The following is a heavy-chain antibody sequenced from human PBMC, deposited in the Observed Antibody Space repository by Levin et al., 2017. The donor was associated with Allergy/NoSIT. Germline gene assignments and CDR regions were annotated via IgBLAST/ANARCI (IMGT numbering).Heavy chain of an antibody. CDR2: ISHDGNNK. CDR1: GFNFSNNA. D-gene: IGHD2-2*02. Sequence: GGSLRLSCAASGFNFSNNAMHWVRQAPGKGLEWVADISHDGNNKNYPDSLRGRFSISRDNSKNTLYLQLNSLRPEDTAVYYCAKRGGEVPAAISAFDVWGHGTTVTGS. V-gene: IGHV3-30-3*01. J-gene: IGHJ3*01. CDR3: AKRGGEVPAAISAFDV.